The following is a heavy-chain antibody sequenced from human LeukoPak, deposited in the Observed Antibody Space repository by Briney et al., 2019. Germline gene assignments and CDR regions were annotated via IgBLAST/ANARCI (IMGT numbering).Heavy chain of an antibody. D-gene: IGHD3-3*01. CDR1: GFTFSSYW. CDR2: ISGSGGST. J-gene: IGHJ4*02. V-gene: IGHV3-23*01. CDR3: AKYLGGLSVWSGYQHFDY. Sequence: PGGSPRLCCAASGFTFSSYWMSWGRQAPGNGLEWVSAISGSGGSTYYADSVKGRFTISRDNSKNTLYLQMNSLRAEDTAVYYCAKYLGGLSVWSGYQHFDYWGQGTLVTVSS.